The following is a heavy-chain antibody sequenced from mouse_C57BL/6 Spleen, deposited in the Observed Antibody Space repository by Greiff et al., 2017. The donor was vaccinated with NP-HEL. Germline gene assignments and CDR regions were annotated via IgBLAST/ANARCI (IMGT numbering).Heavy chain of an antibody. CDR3: AREKNLVLRYQSSFWYFDV. D-gene: IGHD1-1*01. CDR2: INPSNGGT. CDR1: GYTFTSYW. Sequence: QVQLQQPGTELVKPGASVKLSCKASGYTFTSYWMHWVQQRPGQGLEWIGNINPSNGGTNYHEKFKSKATLTVDNATSTAYMQRSSLTSEDAAVYYCAREKNLVLRYQSSFWYFDVWGTGTTVTVSS. J-gene: IGHJ1*03. V-gene: IGHV1-53*01.